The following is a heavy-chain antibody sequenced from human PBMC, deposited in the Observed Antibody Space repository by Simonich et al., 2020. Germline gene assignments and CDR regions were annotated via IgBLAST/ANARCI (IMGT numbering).Heavy chain of an antibody. J-gene: IGHJ3*02. V-gene: IGHV1-2*02. CDR2: NHPKRCGT. Sequence: QVQLVQSGAEVTKPGASVKVSCKASGYTFTGYYLHWVRQAPGQGVGGRGWNHPKRCGTNYAQKLQGRVTMTRDTSISTAYMELSRLRADDTAVYYCARNGLVGILKAFDIWGQGTMVTVSS. CDR3: ARNGLVGILKAFDI. CDR1: GYTFTGYY. D-gene: IGHD2-21*01.